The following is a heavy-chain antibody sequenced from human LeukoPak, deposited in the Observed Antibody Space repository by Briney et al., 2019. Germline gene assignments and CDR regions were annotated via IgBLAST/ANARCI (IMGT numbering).Heavy chain of an antibody. V-gene: IGHV3-23*01. CDR1: GFTFSSYA. J-gene: IGHJ4*02. D-gene: IGHD3-10*01. Sequence: GGSLRLSCAASGFTFSSYAMSWVRQAPGKGLEWVSAISGSGGSTYYADSVKGRFTISRDNSKNTLYLQMNSLRAEDTAVYYCARDYWAYGSGSYSNFDYWGQGTLVTVSS. CDR3: ARDYWAYGSGSYSNFDY. CDR2: ISGSGGST.